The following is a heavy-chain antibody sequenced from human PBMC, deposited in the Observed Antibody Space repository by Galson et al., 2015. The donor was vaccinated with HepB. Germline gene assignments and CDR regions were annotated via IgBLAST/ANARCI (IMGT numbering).Heavy chain of an antibody. V-gene: IGHV4-34*01. CDR3: ARAPGGSSWNPSRWSYYFDY. J-gene: IGHJ4*02. Sequence: WIRQPPRKGLQWIGEISHSGSADYNPSLKSRVTISIDTSKIQFSLNLRSVTAADTGIYYCARAPGGSSWNPSRWSYYFDYWGQGTLVTVSS. CDR2: ISHSGSA. D-gene: IGHD6-13*01.